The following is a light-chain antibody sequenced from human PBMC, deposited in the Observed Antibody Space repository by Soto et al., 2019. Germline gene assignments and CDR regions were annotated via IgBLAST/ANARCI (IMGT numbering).Light chain of an antibody. CDR1: SGDVGGYNY. CDR3: SSYTSSSTYV. J-gene: IGLJ1*01. V-gene: IGLV2-14*01. CDR2: DVS. Sequence: QSVLTQPASVSGSPGQSITISCTGTSGDVGGYNYVSWYQQHPGKAPKLMIYDVSNRPPGVSNRFSGSKSGNTASLTISGLQAEDEADYYCSSYTSSSTYVFGTGTKVTVL.